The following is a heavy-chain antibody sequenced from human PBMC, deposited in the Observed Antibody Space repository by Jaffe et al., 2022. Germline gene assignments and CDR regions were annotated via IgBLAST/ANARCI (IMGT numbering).Heavy chain of an antibody. J-gene: IGHJ4*02. CDR1: GGSFSGYY. CDR2: INHSGST. D-gene: IGHD3-16*02. Sequence: QVQLQQWGAGLLKPSETLSLTCAVYGGSFSGYYWSWIRQPPGKGLEWIGEINHSGSTNYNPSLKSRVTISVDTSKNQFSLKLSSVTAADTAVYYCARGRAYYDYVWGSYRYTGYYFDYWGQGTLVTVSS. V-gene: IGHV4-34*01. CDR3: ARGRAYYDYVWGSYRYTGYYFDY.